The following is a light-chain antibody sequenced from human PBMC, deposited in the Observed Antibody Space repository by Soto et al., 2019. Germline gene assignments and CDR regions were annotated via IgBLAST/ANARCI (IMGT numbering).Light chain of an antibody. CDR3: QQYDNLSIT. J-gene: IGKJ3*01. CDR2: DAS. V-gene: IGKV1-33*01. Sequence: DIQMTQSPSPLSASVGDRVTITCQASQDISTNLNWYQQKPGKAPKLLIQDASNLEPGVPSRFSGSGSGTDFTFTISSLLPEDFATYYCQQYDNLSITCGPGTKVDLK. CDR1: QDISTN.